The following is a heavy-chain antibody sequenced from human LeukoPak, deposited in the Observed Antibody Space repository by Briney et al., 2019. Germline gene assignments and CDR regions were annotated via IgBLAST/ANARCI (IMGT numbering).Heavy chain of an antibody. CDR1: SDSIGSYY. J-gene: IGHJ6*02. V-gene: IGHV4-59*01. CDR2: IYYGRST. Sequence: PSETLSLTCTVSSDSIGSYYWSWIRQPPWKGLEWIGYIYYGRSTNYNPSLKSRVTISVDTSKNQFSLRLSSVTAADTAVYYCARGGYYYFGMDVWGQGTTVTVSS. CDR3: ARGGYYYFGMDV.